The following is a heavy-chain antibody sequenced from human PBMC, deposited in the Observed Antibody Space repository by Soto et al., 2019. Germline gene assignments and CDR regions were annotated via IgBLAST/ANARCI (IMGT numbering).Heavy chain of an antibody. Sequence: GQGLEWMGRIIPILGIANYAQKFQGRVTITADKSASTAYMELSSLRSEDTAVYYCARGGLEWLLNGDYYGMDVWGQGTTVTVSS. CDR2: IIPILGIA. D-gene: IGHD3-3*01. V-gene: IGHV1-69*04. CDR3: ARGGLEWLLNGDYYGMDV. J-gene: IGHJ6*02.